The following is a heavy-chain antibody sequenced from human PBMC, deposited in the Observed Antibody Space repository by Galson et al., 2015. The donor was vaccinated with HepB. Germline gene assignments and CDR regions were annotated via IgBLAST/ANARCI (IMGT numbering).Heavy chain of an antibody. CDR2: INAGNGNT. J-gene: IGHJ6*02. CDR1: GCTFTSYA. CDR3: ARGFKFLYGMDV. V-gene: IGHV1-3*01. Sequence: SVKVSCKASGCTFTSYAMHWVRQAPGQRLEWMGWINAGNGNTKYSQKFQGRVTITRDTSASTAYMELSSLRSEDTAVYYCARGFKFLYGMDVWGQGTTVTVSS.